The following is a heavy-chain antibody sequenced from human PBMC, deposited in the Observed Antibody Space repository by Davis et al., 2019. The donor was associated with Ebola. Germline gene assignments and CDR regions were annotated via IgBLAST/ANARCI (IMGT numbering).Heavy chain of an antibody. J-gene: IGHJ4*02. CDR2: ISCTDEST. V-gene: IGHV3-23*01. CDR3: ARGGPPFSIFDY. CDR1: GFTFSSYA. Sequence: GGSLRLSCAASGFTFSSYAMSWVRQAPGKGLEWVSGISCTDESTYYADSEKGRFTISRDNSKNTLFLQINSLRAEDTAVYYCARGGPPFSIFDYWGQGTLVTVSS. D-gene: IGHD3-16*01.